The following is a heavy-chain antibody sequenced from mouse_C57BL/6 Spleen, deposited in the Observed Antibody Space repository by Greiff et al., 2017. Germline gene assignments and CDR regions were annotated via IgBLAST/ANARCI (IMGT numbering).Heavy chain of an antibody. CDR2: ISSGGSYT. Sequence: EVMLVESGGDLVKPGGSLKLSCAASGFTFSSYGMSWVRQTPDKRLEWVATISSGGSYTYYPDSVKGRFTISRDNAKNTLYLQMSSLKSEDTAMYYCARRVVEGDYFDYWGQGTTLTVSS. CDR1: GFTFSSYG. J-gene: IGHJ2*01. D-gene: IGHD1-1*01. CDR3: ARRVVEGDYFDY. V-gene: IGHV5-6*02.